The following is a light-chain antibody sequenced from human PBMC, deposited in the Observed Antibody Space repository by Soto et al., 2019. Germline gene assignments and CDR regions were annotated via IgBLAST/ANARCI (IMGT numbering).Light chain of an antibody. CDR3: QQRSNWPIT. J-gene: IGKJ5*01. Sequence: EIVLTQSPATLSLSRLEIATLSFMASQSVSSYLAWYQQKPGQAPRLLIYDASNRATGIPARFSGSGSGTDFTLTISSLEPEDFAVYYCQQRSNWPITFGQGTRLEI. V-gene: IGKV3-11*01. CDR2: DAS. CDR1: QSVSSY.